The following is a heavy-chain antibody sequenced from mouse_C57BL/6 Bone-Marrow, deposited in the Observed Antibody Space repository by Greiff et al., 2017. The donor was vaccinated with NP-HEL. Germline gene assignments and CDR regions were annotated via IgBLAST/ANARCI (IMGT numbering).Heavy chain of an antibody. CDR3: ARDYGSSLDY. D-gene: IGHD1-1*01. Sequence: VHVKQSGPELVKPGASVKISCKASGYSFTGYYMNWVKQSPEKSLEWIGEINPSTGGTTYNQKFKAKATLTVDKSSSTAYMQLKSLTSEDSAVYYCARDYGSSLDYWGQGTTLTVSS. CDR1: GYSFTGYY. J-gene: IGHJ2*01. V-gene: IGHV1-42*01. CDR2: INPSTGGT.